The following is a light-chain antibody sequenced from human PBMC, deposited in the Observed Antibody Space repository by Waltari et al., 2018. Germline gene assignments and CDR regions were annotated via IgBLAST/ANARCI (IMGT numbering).Light chain of an antibody. J-gene: IGKJ4*01. CDR1: QSDLYSSNNKNY. Sequence: DIVMTQYPDSLAVSLGERATINRKSSQSDLYSSNNKNYLAWYQPKPGQPPKLLLSWASTREYGVPDRFSGSGSGTDFTLTISSLQAEDVAVYYCQQHYSTPLTFGGGTKVEIK. CDR3: QQHYSTPLT. CDR2: WAS. V-gene: IGKV4-1*01.